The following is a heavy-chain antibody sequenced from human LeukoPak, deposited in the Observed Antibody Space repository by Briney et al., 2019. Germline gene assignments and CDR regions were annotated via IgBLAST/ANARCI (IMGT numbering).Heavy chain of an antibody. CDR3: ARHPDYGDHRGYFDL. Sequence: SETLSLTCTVSGGSISSGGYYWGWIRQPPGKGLEWIGDMYHSGSTYYNPSLKSRDTISVDTSKNQFSLKLSSVTAADTALYYCARHPDYGDHRGYFDLWGRGTLVTVSS. V-gene: IGHV4-39*01. J-gene: IGHJ2*01. CDR1: GGSISSGGYY. D-gene: IGHD4-17*01. CDR2: MYHSGST.